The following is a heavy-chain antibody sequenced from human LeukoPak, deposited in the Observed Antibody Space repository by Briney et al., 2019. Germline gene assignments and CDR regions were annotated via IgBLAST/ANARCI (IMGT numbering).Heavy chain of an antibody. Sequence: SETLSLTCAVHGGSFSGYYWSWIRQPPGKGLEWIGEINHSGSTNYNPSPKRRVTISVDTSKNQFSLKLSSVTAADTAVYYCARGLGTLPPGGYWGQGTLVTVSS. CDR3: ARGLGTLPPGGY. V-gene: IGHV4-34*01. J-gene: IGHJ4*02. CDR2: INHSGST. CDR1: GGSFSGYY. D-gene: IGHD4-23*01.